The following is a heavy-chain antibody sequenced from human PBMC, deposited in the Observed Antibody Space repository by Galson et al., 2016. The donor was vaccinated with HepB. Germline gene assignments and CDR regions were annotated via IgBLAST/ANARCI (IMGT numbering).Heavy chain of an antibody. V-gene: IGHV1-46*01. D-gene: IGHD5-12*01. Sequence: SVKVSCKASGYTFSFYYMHWVRQAPEQGLEWMGIINPTGGNFTSYAQKFQGRVTMTRDTSTSTVYMELSSLRSEDTAVYYCARGADSGYDLGDYWGQGTLVTVSS. CDR2: INPTGGNFT. CDR1: GYTFSFYY. CDR3: ARGADSGYDLGDY. J-gene: IGHJ4*02.